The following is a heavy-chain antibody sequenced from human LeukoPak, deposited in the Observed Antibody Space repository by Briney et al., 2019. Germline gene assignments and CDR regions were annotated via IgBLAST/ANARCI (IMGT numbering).Heavy chain of an antibody. CDR2: IKQDESEK. CDR3: ARGASGRVYYYYYYYMDV. D-gene: IGHD3-10*01. V-gene: IGHV3-7*01. Sequence: PGGSLRLSFAASGFTFCSYWMRWVPQAPGKGLGRVANIKQDESEKYYVDAVKGRFTISRDNAKISLYLQMNSLRAEDTGVYYCARGASGRVYYYYYYYMDVWGKGTTVTVSS. J-gene: IGHJ6*03. CDR1: GFTFCSYW.